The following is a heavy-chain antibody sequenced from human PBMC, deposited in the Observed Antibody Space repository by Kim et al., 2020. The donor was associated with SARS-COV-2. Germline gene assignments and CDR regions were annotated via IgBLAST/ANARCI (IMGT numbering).Heavy chain of an antibody. CDR3: ARERYYVFWSGYINTGTEGNYCGMDT. CDR1: GFTFSSYG. V-gene: IGHV3-33*01. J-gene: IGHJ6*02. CDR2: IWYDGSNK. D-gene: IGHD3-3*01. Sequence: GGSLRLSCAASGFTFSSYGMHWVRQAPGKGLEWVAVIWYDGSNKYYADSVKGRFTISRDNSKNTLYLQMNNLRAEDTAVYYCARERYYVFWSGYINTGTEGNYCGMDTWGQGTTVTVSS.